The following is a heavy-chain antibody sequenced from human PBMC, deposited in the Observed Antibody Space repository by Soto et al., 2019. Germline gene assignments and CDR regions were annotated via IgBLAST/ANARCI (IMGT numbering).Heavy chain of an antibody. V-gene: IGHV4-4*02. CDR3: ARSPIYDFWSGYSSDYYYYMDV. CDR1: SGSISSSNW. D-gene: IGHD3-3*01. CDR2: IYHSGST. J-gene: IGHJ6*03. Sequence: SETLSLTCAVSSGSISSSNWWSWVRQPPGKGLEWIGEIYHSGSTNYNPSLKSRVTISVDKSKNQFSLKLSSVTAADTAVYYCARSPIYDFWSGYSSDYYYYMDVWGKGTTVTVSS.